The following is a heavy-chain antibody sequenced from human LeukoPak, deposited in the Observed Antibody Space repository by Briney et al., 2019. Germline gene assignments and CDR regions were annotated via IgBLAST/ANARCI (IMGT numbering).Heavy chain of an antibody. Sequence: QPGGSLRLSCAASGFTFSTYAMSWVRRAPGKGLEWVSTVSVSGGSTFYADSVKGRFTISRDNSKSTVYLQMNSLTTDDTAVYSCAKDFNTVTTLDSWGQGTLVTVSS. D-gene: IGHD4-17*01. J-gene: IGHJ4*02. V-gene: IGHV3-23*01. CDR1: GFTFSTYA. CDR2: VSVSGGST. CDR3: AKDFNTVTTLDS.